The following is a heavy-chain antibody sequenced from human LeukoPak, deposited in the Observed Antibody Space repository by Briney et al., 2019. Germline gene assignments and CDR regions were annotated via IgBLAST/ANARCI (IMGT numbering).Heavy chain of an antibody. CDR1: GGSISSSSYY. V-gene: IGHV4-39*01. J-gene: IGHJ4*02. CDR3: ARWDSSSWFFDY. CDR2: IYYSGST. Sequence: SETLSLTCTVSGGSISSSSYYWGWLRQPPGKGLERIGSIYYSGSTYYNPSLKSRVTISVDTSKNQFSLKLSSVTAADTAVYYCARWDSSSWFFDYWGQGTLVTVSS. D-gene: IGHD6-13*01.